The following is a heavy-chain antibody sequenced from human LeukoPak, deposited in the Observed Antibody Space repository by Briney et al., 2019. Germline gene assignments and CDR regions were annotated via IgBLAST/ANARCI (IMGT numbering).Heavy chain of an antibody. Sequence: GGSLRLSCTASGFTFSNYWMGWVRQAPNKGLEWVANIKYVGSEKYYVDSVKGRLTISRDNAKNSLYLQMNSLRAEDTAVYYCAREPVRKRWFDSWGQGTLVTVSS. CDR3: AREPVRKRWFDS. J-gene: IGHJ5*01. D-gene: IGHD3-10*01. CDR2: IKYVGSEK. CDR1: GFTFSNYW. V-gene: IGHV3-7*03.